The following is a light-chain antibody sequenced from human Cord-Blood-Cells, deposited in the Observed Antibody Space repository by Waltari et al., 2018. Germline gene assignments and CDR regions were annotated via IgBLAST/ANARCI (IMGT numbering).Light chain of an antibody. CDR1: ALPKQY. CDR2: KDS. V-gene: IGLV3-25*03. CDR3: QSADSSGTYRWV. Sequence: SYELTQPPSVSVSPGQTARITCSGDALPKQYAYWYQQKPGQAPALGIYKDSERPSGIPGRFSGSSSGTTVTLTISGVQAEDEADYYCQSADSSGTYRWVFGGGTKLTVL. J-gene: IGLJ3*02.